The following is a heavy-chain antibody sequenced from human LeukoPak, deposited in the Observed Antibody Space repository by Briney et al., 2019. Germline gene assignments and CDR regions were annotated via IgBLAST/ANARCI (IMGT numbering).Heavy chain of an antibody. V-gene: IGHV4-30-4*08. CDR2: IYYSGST. CDR3: ASRHYYDSSGYYYGLDY. J-gene: IGHJ4*02. D-gene: IGHD3-22*01. Sequence: SQTLSLTCTVSGGSISSGDYYWSWIRKPPGKGLEWIGYIYYSGSTYYNPSLKSRVTISVDTSKNQFSLKLSSVTAADTAVYYCASRHYYDSSGYYYGLDYWGQGTQVTVSS. CDR1: GGSISSGDYY.